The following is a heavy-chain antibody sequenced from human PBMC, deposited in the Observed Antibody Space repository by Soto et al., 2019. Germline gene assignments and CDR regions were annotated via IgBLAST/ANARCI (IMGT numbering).Heavy chain of an antibody. CDR1: GGSISSYY. J-gene: IGHJ4*02. V-gene: IGHV4-59*01. CDR3: ARGDFAARPDY. D-gene: IGHD6-6*01. Sequence: SETLSLTCTVSGGSISSYYWSWIRQPPGKGLEWIGYIYYSGSTNYNPSLKSRDTISVDTSKNQFSLKLSSVTAADTAVYYCARGDFAARPDYWGQGTLVTVSS. CDR2: IYYSGST.